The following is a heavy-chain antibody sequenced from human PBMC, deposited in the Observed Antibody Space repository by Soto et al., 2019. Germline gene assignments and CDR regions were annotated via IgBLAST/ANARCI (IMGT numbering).Heavy chain of an antibody. CDR1: GGSVSSGSFY. J-gene: IGHJ6*02. D-gene: IGHD5-12*01. Sequence: PSETLSLTCTVSGGSVSSGSFYWSWIQRPPGKGLEWIGYFYDSGSTNYNPSLRSRVTMSVDTSKNQFSLKLSSVTAADTAVYYCAASAPPATNYYYAMDVWGQGTTVTVSS. CDR3: AASAPPATNYYYAMDV. CDR2: FYDSGST. V-gene: IGHV4-61*01.